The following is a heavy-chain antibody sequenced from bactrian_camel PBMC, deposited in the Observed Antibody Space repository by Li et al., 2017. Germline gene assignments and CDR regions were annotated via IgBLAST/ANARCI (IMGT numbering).Heavy chain of an antibody. D-gene: IGHD3*01. CDR1: KYFSGRFKAC. Sequence: VQLVESGGGPVQAGESLILSCDLSKYFSGRFKACMGWVRQAPGKDREAAAALGTHGGSTQYAESVQGRFSIFQDAADNTVYLRMDSLKPEDTAMYYCAAKSSGWAAMPTLSPSEYTFWGQGTQVTVSP. J-gene: IGHJ4*01. CDR3: AAKSSGWAAMPTLSPSEYTF. V-gene: IGHV3S40*01. CDR2: LGTHGGST.